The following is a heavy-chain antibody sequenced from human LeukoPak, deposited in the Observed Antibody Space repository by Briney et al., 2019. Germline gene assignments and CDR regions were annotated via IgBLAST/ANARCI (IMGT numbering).Heavy chain of an antibody. V-gene: IGHV3-7*01. CDR1: GFPFSSYW. CDR3: ARDADYGDYEFGYFDL. J-gene: IGHJ2*01. Sequence: GSLRLSCVASGFPFSSYWMTWVRQAPGKGLEWVANIKQDGSKKSYVDSVKGRFTISRDNAKNSLYLQMNSLRAEDTAVYYCARDADYGDYEFGYFDLWGRGTLVTVSS. CDR2: IKQDGSKK. D-gene: IGHD4-17*01.